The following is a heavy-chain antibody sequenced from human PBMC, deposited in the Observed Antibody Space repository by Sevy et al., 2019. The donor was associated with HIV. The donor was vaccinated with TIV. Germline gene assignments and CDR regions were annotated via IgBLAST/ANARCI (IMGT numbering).Heavy chain of an antibody. J-gene: IGHJ4*02. D-gene: IGHD3-10*01. V-gene: IGHV1-2*02. CDR3: ARAPHFGSWNCHF. CDR1: GYIFSAYY. Sequence: ASVKVSCKASGYIFSAYYIHWVRQAPGQGLEWMAWINPNNDYTNYAQKFQGRLTLTRDTSITTAYMELSGLRSDDTAVYYCARAPHFGSWNCHFWGQGTLVTVSS. CDR2: INPNNDYT.